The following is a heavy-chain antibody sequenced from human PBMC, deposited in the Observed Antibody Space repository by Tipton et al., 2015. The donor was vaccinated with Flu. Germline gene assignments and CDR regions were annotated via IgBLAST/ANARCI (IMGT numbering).Heavy chain of an antibody. CDR3: ARGPLTDSNWYNGMDV. D-gene: IGHD6-13*01. CDR1: GFTFSSYD. V-gene: IGHV3-13*01. CDR2: IGTSGDT. J-gene: IGHJ6*02. Sequence: GSLRVSCEASGFTFSSYDMHWVRQTTGKGLEWVSGIGTSGDTYYPGSVKGRFTISRENAKNSVYLQMRSLRAGDTAVYYCARGPLTDSNWYNGMDVWGQGTTVTVFS.